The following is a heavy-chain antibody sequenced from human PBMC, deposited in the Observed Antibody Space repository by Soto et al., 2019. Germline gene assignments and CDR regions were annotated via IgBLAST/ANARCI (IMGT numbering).Heavy chain of an antibody. CDR2: IYSGGST. V-gene: IGHV3-53*04. CDR1: GFTVSSSY. J-gene: IGHJ6*02. CDR3: ARDIVASGYGMDV. D-gene: IGHD5-12*01. Sequence: EVQLVESGGGLVQPGESLRLSCAASGFTVSSSYMSWVRQAPGKGLECVSVIYSGGSTYYADSVKGRFSISRHNSKNTLYLQMNSLRPEDTAVYYCARDIVASGYGMDVWGQGTTVTVSS.